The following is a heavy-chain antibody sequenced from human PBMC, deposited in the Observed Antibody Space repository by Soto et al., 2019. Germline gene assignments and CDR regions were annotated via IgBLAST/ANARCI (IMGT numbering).Heavy chain of an antibody. Sequence: ASVKVSCKASGYTFTSYAMHWVRQAPGQRLEWMGWINAGNGNTKYSQKFQGRFTISRDNSKNTLYLQMNSLRAEDTAVYYCARDSRVAAAGTVDYWGQGTLVTVSS. D-gene: IGHD6-13*01. CDR2: INAGNGNT. J-gene: IGHJ4*02. V-gene: IGHV1-3*01. CDR3: ARDSRVAAAGTVDY. CDR1: GYTFTSYA.